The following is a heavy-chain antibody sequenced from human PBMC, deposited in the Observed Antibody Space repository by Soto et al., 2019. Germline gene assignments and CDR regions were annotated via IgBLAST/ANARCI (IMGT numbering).Heavy chain of an antibody. D-gene: IGHD4-17*01. CDR3: AHSASQYGYYYFDY. J-gene: IGHJ4*02. CDR1: AFSLSTSGVG. V-gene: IGHV2-5*02. CDR2: IYWDADK. Sequence: QITLKESGPTLVKPTQTLTLTCTFSAFSLSTSGVGVGWIRQPPGTALEWLALIYWDADKRSSPSLKSRLTNTKDTTNNQVVLTMTNMDPVDTATYYCAHSASQYGYYYFDYWGQGTLVTVSS.